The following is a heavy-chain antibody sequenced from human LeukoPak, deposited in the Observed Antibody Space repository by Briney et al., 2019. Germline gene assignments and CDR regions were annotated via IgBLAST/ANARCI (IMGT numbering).Heavy chain of an antibody. J-gene: IGHJ4*02. CDR2: ISGSGGST. CDR1: GFTFSSYA. D-gene: IGHD2-15*01. Sequence: GVSLRLSCAASGFTFSSYAMSWVRQAPGKGLEWVSAISGSGGSTYYADSVKGRFTISRDNSKNTLYLQMNSLRAEDTAVYYCAALEEYCSGGSCYPSHFDYWGQGTLVTVSS. CDR3: AALEEYCSGGSCYPSHFDY. V-gene: IGHV3-23*01.